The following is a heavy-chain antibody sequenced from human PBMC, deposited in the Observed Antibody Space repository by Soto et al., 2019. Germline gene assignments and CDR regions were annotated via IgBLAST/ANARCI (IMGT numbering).Heavy chain of an antibody. D-gene: IGHD1-20*01. CDR2: IKEDGSEK. J-gene: IGHJ4*02. CDR1: GFTFSSYW. V-gene: IGHV3-7*01. CDR3: ARDITRFDY. Sequence: PGGSLILSCAASGFTFSSYWMNWVRQAPGKGLEWVANIKEDGSEKNYVDSVKGRFIISRDNAKNSLYLQMNSLRAEDTAVYYCARDITRFDYWGQGTLVTVAS.